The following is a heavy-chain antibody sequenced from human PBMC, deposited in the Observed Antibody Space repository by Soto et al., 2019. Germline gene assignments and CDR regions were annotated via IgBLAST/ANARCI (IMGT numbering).Heavy chain of an antibody. J-gene: IGHJ4*02. CDR3: SGGAYGFPN. CDR2: INQDGSEK. CDR1: GFTFSTHW. V-gene: IGHV3-7*03. D-gene: IGHD1-26*01. Sequence: EVQLVESGGGLVQPGGSLRLSCAASGFTFSTHWMTWVRQAPGKGLEWVANINQDGSEKYYADSLKGRFTISRDNAKNPVQLQMDSLRAGDTAVKYCSGGAYGFPNWGQGTLVTVSS.